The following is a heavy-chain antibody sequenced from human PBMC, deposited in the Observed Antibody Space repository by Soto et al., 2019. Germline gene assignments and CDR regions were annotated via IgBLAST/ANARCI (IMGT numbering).Heavy chain of an antibody. J-gene: IGHJ4*02. Sequence: QVQLVQSGAEVKKPGASVKVSCKASGYTFTSYGISWVRQAPGQGLEWMGWISAYNGNTNYEQKLQGRVTMTTDTSRSTAYMALWRLISGDRAVYYCARESDAGGAYCGGDCYQPPGYWGQGTLVTVSS. CDR1: GYTFTSYG. CDR3: ARESDAGGAYCGGDCYQPPGY. D-gene: IGHD2-21*02. CDR2: ISAYNGNT. V-gene: IGHV1-18*01.